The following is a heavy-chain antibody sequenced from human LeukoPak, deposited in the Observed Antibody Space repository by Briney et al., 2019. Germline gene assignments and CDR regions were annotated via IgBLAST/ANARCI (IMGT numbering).Heavy chain of an antibody. CDR1: GYTLTELS. CDR2: FDPEDGET. V-gene: IGHV1-24*01. CDR3: ATVHSQAYGYGGTRRDDAFDI. Sequence: GASVKVSCKVSGYTLTELSMHWVRQAPGKGLEWMGGFDPEDGETIYAQKFQGRVTMTEDTSTDTAYMELSSLRSEDTAVYYCATVHSQAYGYGGTRRDDAFDIWGQGTMVTVSS. D-gene: IGHD4-23*01. J-gene: IGHJ3*02.